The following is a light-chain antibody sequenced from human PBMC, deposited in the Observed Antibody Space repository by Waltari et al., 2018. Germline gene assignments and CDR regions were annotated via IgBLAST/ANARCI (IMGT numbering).Light chain of an antibody. CDR1: QSISNNY. J-gene: IGKJ1*01. CDR2: SAS. CDR3: QQYGGSPRT. V-gene: IGKV3-20*01. Sequence: EIVLTQSPGPLSLSPGESATLSCRASQSISNNYVGCYPQHPGQAPRLLIYSASRRATGIPDRFSGSGSGTDFTLTITRLEPEDFAVYYCQQYGGSPRTVGQGTRVDVK.